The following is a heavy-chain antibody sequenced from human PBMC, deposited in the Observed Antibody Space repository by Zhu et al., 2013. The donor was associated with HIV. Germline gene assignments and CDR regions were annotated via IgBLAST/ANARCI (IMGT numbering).Heavy chain of an antibody. V-gene: IGHV3-30*18. J-gene: IGHJ4*02. CDR3: ANGGGGYYPRWSDWLDY. Sequence: VQLVESGGGVVQPGRSLRLSCAASGFTFSSYGMHWVRQAPGKGLEWVAVISYDGSNKYYADSVKGRFTISRDNSKNTLYLQMNSLRAEDTAVYYCANGGGGYYPRWSDWLDYWGQGTLVTVSS. D-gene: IGHD3-22*01. CDR1: GFTFSSYG. CDR2: ISYDGSNK.